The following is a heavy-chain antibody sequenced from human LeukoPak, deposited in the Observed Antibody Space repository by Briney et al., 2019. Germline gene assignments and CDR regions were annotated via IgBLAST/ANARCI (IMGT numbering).Heavy chain of an antibody. V-gene: IGHV4-59*01. D-gene: IGHD3-16*02. J-gene: IGHJ5*02. CDR3: ARSMDYVWGSYCYSWFDP. CDR2: IYYSGST. CDR1: GGSISSYY. Sequence: PSETLSLTCTVSGGSISSYYWSWIRQPPGKGLEWIGYIYYSGSTNYNPSLKSRVTISVDTSKNQFSLKLSSVTAADTAVYYCARSMDYVWGSYCYSWFDPWGQGTLVTVSS.